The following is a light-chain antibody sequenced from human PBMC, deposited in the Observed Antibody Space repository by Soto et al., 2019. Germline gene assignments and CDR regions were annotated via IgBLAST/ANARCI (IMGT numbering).Light chain of an antibody. CDR1: TSDIGAYNY. V-gene: IGLV2-8*01. CDR3: SSFAGTNSFV. Sequence: QSVLTQPPSASGSPGHSVTISCTGTTSDIGAYNYVSWYHQRPGKAPKLIIYEVTRRPSGVPDRIFGSKSDTTASLTVSGLQADDEGHYYCSSFAGTNSFVFGTGTKLTVL. CDR2: EVT. J-gene: IGLJ1*01.